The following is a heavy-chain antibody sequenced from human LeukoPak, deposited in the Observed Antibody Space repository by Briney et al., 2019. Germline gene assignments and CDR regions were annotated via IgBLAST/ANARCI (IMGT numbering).Heavy chain of an antibody. Sequence: GGSLRLSCAASGFTFDDYGMSWVRQAPGKGLEWVSGINWNGGSTGYADSVKGRFTISRDNAKNSLYLQMNSLRAEDTALYHCARGVSYDSSGYYPYYFDYWGQGTLVTVSS. CDR1: GFTFDDYG. D-gene: IGHD3-22*01. J-gene: IGHJ4*02. CDR2: INWNGGST. CDR3: ARGVSYDSSGYYPYYFDY. V-gene: IGHV3-20*01.